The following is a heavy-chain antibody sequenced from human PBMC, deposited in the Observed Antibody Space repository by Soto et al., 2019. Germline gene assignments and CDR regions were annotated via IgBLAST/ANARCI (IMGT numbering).Heavy chain of an antibody. CDR3: AHIPNYYQYDWFDP. V-gene: IGHV2-5*02. CDR1: GFSLTTRGVG. D-gene: IGHD3-16*01. Sequence: QITLKESGPTLVKPTQTLTLTCTFSGFSLTTRGVGVGWIRQPPGKALECLALIYWDDDKRYSPSLQSRLSIXKXTXINQVVLTMTNVDPVDTATYYCAHIPNYYQYDWFDPWGQGTLVSV. CDR2: IYWDDDK. J-gene: IGHJ5*02.